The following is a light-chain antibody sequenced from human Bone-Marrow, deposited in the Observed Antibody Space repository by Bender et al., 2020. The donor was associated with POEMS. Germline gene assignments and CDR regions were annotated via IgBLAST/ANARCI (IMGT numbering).Light chain of an antibody. CDR1: SSDVGGYNY. Sequence: QSALTQPSSVSGSPGQSITISCTGTSSDVGGYNYVSWYQQHSGKAPKLMIYDVYNRPSGVSNRFSGSKSGNTASMTISGLQTEDEAGYFCSSYTRSSTPVFGGGTKVTVL. J-gene: IGLJ3*02. CDR3: SSYTRSSTPV. CDR2: DVY. V-gene: IGLV2-14*01.